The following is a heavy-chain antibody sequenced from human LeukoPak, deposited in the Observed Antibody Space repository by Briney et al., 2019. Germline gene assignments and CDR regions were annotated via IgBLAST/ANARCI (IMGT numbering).Heavy chain of an antibody. CDR1: GFTFSSYW. Sequence: GGSLRLSCAASGFTFSSYWMHRVRQAPGKGLVWVSRINSDGSSTSYADSVKGRFTISRDNAKNTLYLQMNSLRAEDTAVYYCARIGPTVAGQNLDYWGQGTLVTVSS. D-gene: IGHD6-19*01. J-gene: IGHJ4*02. CDR2: INSDGSST. CDR3: ARIGPTVAGQNLDY. V-gene: IGHV3-74*01.